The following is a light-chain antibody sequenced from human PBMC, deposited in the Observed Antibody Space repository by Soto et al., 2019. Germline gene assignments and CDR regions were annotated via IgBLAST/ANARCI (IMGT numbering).Light chain of an antibody. CDR3: QPDGISLT. J-gene: IGKJ4*01. V-gene: IGKV3-20*01. Sequence: SQSPATLSVSPGERTTLSCRASQSVSSSWSAWYQQKPGQAPRLLIYGASRRATGIPDRFSGSGSGTDFTLIIIRLEDEDVAVYYGQPDGISLTFGGGTKVDI. CDR2: GAS. CDR1: QSVSSSW.